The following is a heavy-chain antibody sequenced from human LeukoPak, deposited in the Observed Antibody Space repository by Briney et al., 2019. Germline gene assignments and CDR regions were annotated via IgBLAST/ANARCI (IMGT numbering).Heavy chain of an antibody. CDR2: ISAYYGNT. CDR3: ARQRGSGSYYNCDY. J-gene: IGHJ4*02. V-gene: IGHV1-18*04. Sequence: ASVKVSCKASGYTFTTYGISWVRQAPGQGLEWMGGISAYYGNTTYAQKLQGRVTMTTDTSTSTAYMELRSLGSDDTAVYYCARQRGSGSYYNCDYWGQGTLVTVSS. D-gene: IGHD3-10*01. CDR1: GYTFTTYG.